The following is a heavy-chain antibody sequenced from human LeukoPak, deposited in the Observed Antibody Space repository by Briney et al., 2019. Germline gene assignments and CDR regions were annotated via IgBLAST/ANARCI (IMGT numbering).Heavy chain of an antibody. CDR3: AKSFVVAATLRGWFDP. V-gene: IGHV3-23*01. D-gene: IGHD2-15*01. CDR2: ISGSGSST. J-gene: IGHJ5*02. CDR1: GFTFSNAW. Sequence: GGSLRLSCAASGFTFSNAWMNWVRQAPGKGLEWVSAISGSGSSTYYADSVKGRFTISRDNSKNTLYLQMNSLRAEDTAVYYCAKSFVVAATLRGWFDPWGQGTLVTVSS.